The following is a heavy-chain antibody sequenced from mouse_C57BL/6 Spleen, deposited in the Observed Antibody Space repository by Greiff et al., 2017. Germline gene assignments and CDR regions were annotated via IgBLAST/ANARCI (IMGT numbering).Heavy chain of an antibody. V-gene: IGHV1-80*01. J-gene: IGHJ2*01. CDR1: GYAFSSYW. Sequence: QVQLKQSGAELVKPGASVKISCKASGYAFSSYWMNWVKQRPGKGLEWIGQIYPGDGDTNYNGKFKGKATLTADKSSRTAYMQLSSLTSEDSAVYFCARSITTVVAPYYFDYWGQGTTLTVSS. CDR3: ARSITTVVAPYYFDY. D-gene: IGHD1-1*01. CDR2: IYPGDGDT.